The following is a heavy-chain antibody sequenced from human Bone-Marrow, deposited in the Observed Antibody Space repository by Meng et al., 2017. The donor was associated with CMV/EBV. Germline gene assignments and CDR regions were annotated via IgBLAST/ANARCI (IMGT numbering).Heavy chain of an antibody. CDR1: GFTFSSYW. Sequence: GESLKISCAASGFTFSSYWMSWVRQAPGKGLEWVANIKQDGSEKYYVDSVKGRFTISRDNAKNSLYLQMNSLRAEDTAVYYCARDLHDFWSGYYRPGFDYWGQGTLVTVSS. V-gene: IGHV3-7*01. J-gene: IGHJ4*02. CDR3: ARDLHDFWSGYYRPGFDY. CDR2: IKQDGSEK. D-gene: IGHD3-3*01.